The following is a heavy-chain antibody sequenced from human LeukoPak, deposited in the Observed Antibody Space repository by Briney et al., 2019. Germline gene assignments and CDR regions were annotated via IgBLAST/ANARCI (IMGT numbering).Heavy chain of an antibody. Sequence: GGSLRLSCAASGFTFSSYSMNWVRQAPGKGLEWVSSISSSSSYIYYADSVKGRFTISRDNAKNSLYLQMNSLRAEDTAVYYCARAGGYYYDSSGYPFDYWGQGTLVTVSS. D-gene: IGHD3-22*01. V-gene: IGHV3-21*01. J-gene: IGHJ4*02. CDR2: ISSSSSYI. CDR3: ARAGGYYYDSSGYPFDY. CDR1: GFTFSSYS.